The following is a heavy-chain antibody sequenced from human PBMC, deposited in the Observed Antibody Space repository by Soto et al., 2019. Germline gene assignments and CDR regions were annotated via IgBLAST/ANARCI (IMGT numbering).Heavy chain of an antibody. V-gene: IGHV4-30-4*01. Sequence: PSETLSLTCTVSGGSISSGDYYWSWIRQPPGKGLEWIGYIYYSGSTYYNPSLKSRVTISVDTSKNQFSLKLSSVTAADTAVYYCARRSGSSSSWFDPWGQGTLVTVS. D-gene: IGHD6-6*01. J-gene: IGHJ5*02. CDR1: GGSISSGDYY. CDR2: IYYSGST. CDR3: ARRSGSSSSWFDP.